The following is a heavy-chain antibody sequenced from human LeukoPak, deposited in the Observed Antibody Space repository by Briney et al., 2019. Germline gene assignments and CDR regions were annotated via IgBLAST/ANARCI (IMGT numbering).Heavy chain of an antibody. CDR1: GFTFSSYS. V-gene: IGHV3-21*01. Sequence: GGSLRLSCAASGFTFSSYSMNWVRQAPGKGLEWVSSISSSSSYIYYADSVKGRFTISRDNAKNSLYLQMNSLRAEDTAVYYCARSSGYARSPVGFDYWGQGTLVTVSS. CDR3: ARSSGYARSPVGFDY. D-gene: IGHD5-12*01. J-gene: IGHJ4*02. CDR2: ISSSSSYI.